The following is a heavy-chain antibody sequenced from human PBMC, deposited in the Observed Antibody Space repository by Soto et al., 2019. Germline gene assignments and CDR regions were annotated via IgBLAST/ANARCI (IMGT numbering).Heavy chain of an antibody. CDR2: IHSTRSP. J-gene: IGHJ5*02. D-gene: IGHD5-12*01. V-gene: IGHV4-4*07. Sequence: SETLSLTCTVSGDSVSKYYWNWIRQPAGKGLEWIGRIHSTRSPNYNPSLKSRVTISEDTSKNQFSLNLSSVTAADTALYYCARGGRISSGSDMYNWFDPWGQGTLVTVSS. CDR3: ARGGRISSGSDMYNWFDP. CDR1: GDSVSKYY.